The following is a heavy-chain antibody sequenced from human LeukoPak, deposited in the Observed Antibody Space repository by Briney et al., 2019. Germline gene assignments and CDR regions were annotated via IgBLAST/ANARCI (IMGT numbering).Heavy chain of an antibody. D-gene: IGHD3-10*01. CDR3: ARGTYYYGSGT. CDR1: GGSFSGYY. CDR2: INHSGST. J-gene: IGHJ5*02. V-gene: IGHV4-34*01. Sequence: SETLSLTCAVYGGSFSGYYWSWIRQPPGKGLEWIGEINHSGSTNYNPSLKSRVTISVDTSKNQFSLKLSSVTAADTAAYYCARGTYYYGSGTWGQGTLVTVSS.